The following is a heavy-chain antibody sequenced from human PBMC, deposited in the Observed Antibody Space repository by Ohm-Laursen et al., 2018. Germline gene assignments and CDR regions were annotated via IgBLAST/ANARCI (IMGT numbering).Heavy chain of an antibody. D-gene: IGHD3-10*01. V-gene: IGHV3-15*01. J-gene: IGHJ4*02. CDR3: TTGLTSRSGSGSYYYFDY. Sequence: SRRLSCSAPGFTFSNAWMSWVRQAPGKGLEWVGRIKSKTDDETTDYAAPVKGRFTISRDDSRNTLYLQMNSLKTEDTAVYYCTTGLTSRSGSGSYYYFDYWGQGTLVTVSS. CDR1: GFTFSNAW. CDR2: IKSKTDDETT.